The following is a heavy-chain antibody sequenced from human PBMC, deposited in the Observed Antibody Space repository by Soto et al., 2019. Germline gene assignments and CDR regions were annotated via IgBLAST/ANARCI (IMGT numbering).Heavy chain of an antibody. J-gene: IGHJ4*02. V-gene: IGHV3-33*01. D-gene: IGHD3-10*01. CDR3: ARESITMVRGVDY. Sequence: QVQLVESGGGVVQPGRSRRLSCAASGFTFSSYGMHWVRQAPGKGLEWVAVIWYDGSNKYYADSVKGRFTISRDNSKNTLYLQMNSLRAEDTAVYYCARESITMVRGVDYWGQGTLVTVSS. CDR2: IWYDGSNK. CDR1: GFTFSSYG.